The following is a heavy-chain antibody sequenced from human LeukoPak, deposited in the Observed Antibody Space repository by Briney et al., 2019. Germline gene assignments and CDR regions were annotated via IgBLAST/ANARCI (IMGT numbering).Heavy chain of an antibody. CDR1: GFTFSSYA. J-gene: IGHJ6*03. Sequence: PGGSLRLSCAASGFTFSSYAMSWVRQAPGKGLEWVSAISGSGGSTYYADSVKGRFTISRDNSKNTLYLQMNSLRAEDTAVYYCAKDPSSSYYYYMDVWGKGTTVTVSS. CDR3: AKDPSSSYYYYMDV. V-gene: IGHV3-23*01. CDR2: ISGSGGST. D-gene: IGHD2-2*01.